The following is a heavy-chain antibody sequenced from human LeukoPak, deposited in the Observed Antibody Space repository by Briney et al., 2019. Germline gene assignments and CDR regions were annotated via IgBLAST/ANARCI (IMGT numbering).Heavy chain of an antibody. CDR2: IGFGGSHK. D-gene: IGHD3-3*01. V-gene: IGHV3-33*01. CDR1: GFTFSTYG. Sequence: PGGSLRLSCAASGFTFSTYGMHWVRQAPGKGLEWVAVIGFGGSHKYYADSVKDRFTISRDNSKNTLYLQMNSLRAEDTAVYFCARGASRSGYYTEYFDYWGQGTLVTVSS. J-gene: IGHJ4*02. CDR3: ARGASRSGYYTEYFDY.